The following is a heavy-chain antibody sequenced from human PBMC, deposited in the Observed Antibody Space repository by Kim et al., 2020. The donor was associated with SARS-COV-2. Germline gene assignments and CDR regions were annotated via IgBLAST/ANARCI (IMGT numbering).Heavy chain of an antibody. CDR2: IKSKTDGGTT. CDR1: GFTFSNAW. Sequence: GGSLRLSCAASGFTFSNAWMSWVRQAPGKGLEWVGRIKSKTDGGTTDYAAPVKGRFTISRDDSKNTLYLQMNSLKTEDTAVYYCTLTKIYSYGRVEDYWGQGTLVTVSS. V-gene: IGHV3-15*01. CDR3: TLTKIYSYGRVEDY. D-gene: IGHD5-18*01. J-gene: IGHJ4*02.